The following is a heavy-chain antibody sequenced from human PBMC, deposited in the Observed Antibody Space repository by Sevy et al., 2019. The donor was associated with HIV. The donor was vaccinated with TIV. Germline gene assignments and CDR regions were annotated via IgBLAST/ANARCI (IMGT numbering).Heavy chain of an antibody. D-gene: IGHD2-15*01. CDR1: GLTFGNYA. Sequence: GGSLRLSCAGSGLTFGNYAMYWVRQSPGKGLEWVSGISWNSGSMGYADAVEGRFTISRDNAKNSLHLEMNSLRPEDTALYYCAKGVSGGNSGAAFDYWGQGTRVTVSS. J-gene: IGHJ4*02. CDR3: AKGVSGGNSGAAFDY. CDR2: ISWNSGSM. V-gene: IGHV3-9*01.